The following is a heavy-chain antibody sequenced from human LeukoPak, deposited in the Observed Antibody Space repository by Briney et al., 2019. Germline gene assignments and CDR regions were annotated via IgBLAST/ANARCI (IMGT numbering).Heavy chain of an antibody. J-gene: IGHJ4*02. CDR3: ARHVGRGYFALLY. CDR1: GDSLSSYY. D-gene: IGHD3-22*01. V-gene: IGHV4-59*08. Sequence: SETLSLTCTVSGDSLSSYYWSWIRQPPGKGLEWIGYFYYSGSTNYNPSLKSRVTISVDTSKNQFSLKLSSVTAADTAVYYCARHVGRGYFALLYWGQGTLVTVSS. CDR2: FYYSGST.